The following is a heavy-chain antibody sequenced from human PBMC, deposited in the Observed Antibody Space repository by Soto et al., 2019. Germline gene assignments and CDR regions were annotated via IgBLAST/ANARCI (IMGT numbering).Heavy chain of an antibody. Sequence: QVQLQESGPGLVKPSQTLSLTCTVSGGSISSGGYYWSWIRQHPGKGLEWSGYIYYSGSTYYNPSLKIRVTISVDPSKNQFSLKLSSVTAADTAVYYCARGGSSSPYFDSRSQGTLVTVCS. CDR1: GGSISSGGYY. CDR3: ARGGSSSPYFDS. V-gene: IGHV4-31*03. D-gene: IGHD6-13*01. CDR2: IYYSGST. J-gene: IGHJ4*02.